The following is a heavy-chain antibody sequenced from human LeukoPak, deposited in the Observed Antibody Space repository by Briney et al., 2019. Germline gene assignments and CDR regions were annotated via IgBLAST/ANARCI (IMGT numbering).Heavy chain of an antibody. CDR3: TRVYYTSGSYRSPFDY. CDR2: IRSKAYGGTS. V-gene: IGHV3-49*03. J-gene: IGHJ4*02. CDR1: GFTFGDYA. Sequence: GGSLRLSCTVSGFTFGDYAMNWFRQAPGKGLKWVAFIRSKAYGGTSEYAASLKGRFTISRDDSKSIAYLQMNSLKTEDTAVYYCTRVYYTSGSYRSPFDYWGQGTLVTVSS. D-gene: IGHD3-10*01.